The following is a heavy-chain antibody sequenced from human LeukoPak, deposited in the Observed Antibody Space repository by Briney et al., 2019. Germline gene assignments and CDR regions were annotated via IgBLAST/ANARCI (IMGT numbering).Heavy chain of an antibody. D-gene: IGHD6-6*01. CDR1: GYTFTGYY. CDR2: VYPSGSAT. Sequence: ASVKVSCKASGYTFTGYYMHWVRQAPGQGLEWMGVVYPSGSATRYTQKFQGRVTVTRDTSSNTVYMELSSLRSDDTAVYYCARDRWSSSSSEGTLDIWGQGTMVTVSS. CDR3: ARDRWSSSSSEGTLDI. J-gene: IGHJ3*02. V-gene: IGHV1-46*01.